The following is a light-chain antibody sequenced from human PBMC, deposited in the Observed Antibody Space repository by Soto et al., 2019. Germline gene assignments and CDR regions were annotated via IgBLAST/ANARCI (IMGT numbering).Light chain of an antibody. CDR2: DVS. CDR1: SSDVGGYNY. V-gene: IGLV2-14*01. CDR3: SSYTRSSPLEV. J-gene: IGLJ2*01. Sequence: QSALTQPASVSGSPGQSITISCTGTSSDVGGYNYVSWYQQHPGKAPKLMIYDVSNRPSGVSNRFSGSKSGNTASLTISGLQAEDEADYYCSSYTRSSPLEVFGGGTKLTVL.